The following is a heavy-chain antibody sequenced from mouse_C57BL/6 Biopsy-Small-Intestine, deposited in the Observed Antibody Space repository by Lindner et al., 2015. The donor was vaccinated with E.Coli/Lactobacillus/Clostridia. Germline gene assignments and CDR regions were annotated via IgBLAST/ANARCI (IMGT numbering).Heavy chain of an antibody. D-gene: IGHD1-1*02. V-gene: IGHV1-72*04. CDR1: GYTFTDYY. Sequence: SVKVSCKASGYTFTDYYMHWVRQAPGQGLEWMGWINPNSGGTNYAQKFQGRVTMTRDTSISTAYMELSRLRSDDTAVYYCARAFAVVPNFDYWGQGTLVTVSS. J-gene: IGHJ4*01. CDR3: ARAFAVVPNFDY. CDR2: INPNSGGT.